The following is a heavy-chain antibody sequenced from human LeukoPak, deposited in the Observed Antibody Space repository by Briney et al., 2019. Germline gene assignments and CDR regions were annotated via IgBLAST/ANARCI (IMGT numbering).Heavy chain of an antibody. CDR1: GFTVSSNY. CDR3: ARDEYYYGMDV. V-gene: IGHV3-66*01. J-gene: IGHJ6*02. Sequence: GGSLRLSCAASGFTVSSNYMSWVRQAPGKGLEWVSVIYSGGSTYYADSVKGRFTISRDNSKNTLYLQMNSLRAEDTAVYYCARDEYYYGMDVWGQGTTVTAYS. CDR2: IYSGGST.